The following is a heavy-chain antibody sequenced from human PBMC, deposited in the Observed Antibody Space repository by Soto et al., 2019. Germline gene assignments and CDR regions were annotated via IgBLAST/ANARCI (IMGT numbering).Heavy chain of an antibody. CDR2: IIPIIGTA. D-gene: IGHD5-12*01. V-gene: IGHV1-69*01. Sequence: QVQLVQSGAEVKKPGSSVKVSCKASGGTFNNHAISWVRQAPGQGLEWMGGIIPIIGTADYAHKFQGRLAISADEATGTTFMELSSLRSEDTALYYCARGGVDVVATSAFDYWGQGTLVTVSS. CDR3: ARGGVDVVATSAFDY. CDR1: GGTFNNHA. J-gene: IGHJ4*02.